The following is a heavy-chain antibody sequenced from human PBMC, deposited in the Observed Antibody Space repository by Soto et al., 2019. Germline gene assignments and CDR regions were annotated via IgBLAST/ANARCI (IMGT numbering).Heavy chain of an antibody. CDR3: ARERPDGAGLDP. Sequence: QVQLQESGPGLVKPSQTLSLTCTVSGGSISSGDYYWSWIRQPPGKGLEGIGYIYYSGSTHYNPSLKSRVTISVDTSKNQFSLKLSSVTAADTAVYYCARERPDGAGLDPWGQGTLVTVSS. V-gene: IGHV4-30-4*01. D-gene: IGHD6-6*01. CDR1: GGSISSGDYY. J-gene: IGHJ5*02. CDR2: IYYSGST.